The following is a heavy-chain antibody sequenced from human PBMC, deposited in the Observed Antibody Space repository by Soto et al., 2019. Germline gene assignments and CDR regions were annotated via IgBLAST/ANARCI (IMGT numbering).Heavy chain of an antibody. Sequence: QVQLQQWGAGLLKPSETLSLTCAVYGGSFSGYYWSWIRQPPGKGLEWIGEINHRGSTNYNPSVKGRVTISVDTSKHQFSLKLNSVTAADTAVYYCARGSRVKIPAASGRDYYYHGLDVWGQGTVVTVSS. J-gene: IGHJ6*02. CDR2: INHRGST. CDR3: ARGSRVKIPAASGRDYYYHGLDV. D-gene: IGHD6-25*01. V-gene: IGHV4-34*01. CDR1: GGSFSGYY.